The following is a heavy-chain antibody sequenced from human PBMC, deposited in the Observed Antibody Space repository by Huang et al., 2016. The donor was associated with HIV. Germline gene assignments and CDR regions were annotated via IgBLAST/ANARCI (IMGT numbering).Heavy chain of an antibody. D-gene: IGHD2-2*01. J-gene: IGHJ4*02. CDR2: VYYGGTR. CDR3: ATAPPRQPGLFEY. CDR1: GVSVNNDNYH. Sequence: QLQESGPRLVKPSETLSLTCQVSGVSVNNDNYHWSWIRQSPERGMEWIGEVYYGGTRDDKPSRKRRVTVSKDTSKKQCVLKMTSVTAADTALYFCATAPPRQPGLFEYWGQGTQVTVST. V-gene: IGHV4-61*01.